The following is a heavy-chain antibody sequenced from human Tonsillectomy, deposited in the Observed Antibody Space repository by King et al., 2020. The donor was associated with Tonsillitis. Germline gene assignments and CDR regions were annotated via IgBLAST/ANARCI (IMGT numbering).Heavy chain of an antibody. J-gene: IGHJ4*02. V-gene: IGHV1-69*01. D-gene: IGHD3-22*01. Sequence: VQLVESGAEVKKPGSSVKVSCKASGNTCIYFGITWVRQAPGQGLQWMGGIIPISGSPIYAQRFRGRVTITADESTSTAYMELSSLGSEDTAIYYCARDPNSSGDYRVYFDSWGQGTLVTVSS. CDR1: GNTCIYFG. CDR2: IIPISGSP. CDR3: ARDPNSSGDYRVYFDS.